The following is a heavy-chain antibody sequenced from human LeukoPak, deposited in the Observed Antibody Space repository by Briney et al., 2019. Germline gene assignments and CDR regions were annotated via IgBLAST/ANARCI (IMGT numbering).Heavy chain of an antibody. D-gene: IGHD3-22*01. Sequence: SETLSLTCTVSGGSISSYYWSWIRQPPGKGLEWIGYIYYSGSTNYNPSLKSRVTIPVDTSKNQFSLKLSSVTAADTAVYYCARVVGNTMIVVVPDAFDIWGQGTMVTVSS. CDR3: ARVVGNTMIVVVPDAFDI. V-gene: IGHV4-59*01. CDR2: IYYSGST. J-gene: IGHJ3*02. CDR1: GGSISSYY.